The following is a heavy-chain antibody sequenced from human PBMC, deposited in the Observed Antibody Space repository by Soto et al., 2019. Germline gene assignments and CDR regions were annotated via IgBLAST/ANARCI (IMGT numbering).Heavy chain of an antibody. CDR2: ISAYNGNT. D-gene: IGHD3-3*01. V-gene: IGHV1-18*01. Sequence: ASVKVSCKASGYTFTSYGINWVRQAPGQGLEWMGWISAYNGNTNYAQNLQGRLTVTTDTSTTTAYMELRSLRSDDTAVYYCARDRAPVTIFGVVIPHTFDIWGQGTIVTVSS. CDR3: ARDRAPVTIFGVVIPHTFDI. CDR1: GYTFTSYG. J-gene: IGHJ3*02.